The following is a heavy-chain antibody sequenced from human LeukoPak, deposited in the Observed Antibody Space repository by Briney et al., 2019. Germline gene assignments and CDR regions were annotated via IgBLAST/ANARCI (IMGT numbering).Heavy chain of an antibody. D-gene: IGHD2-15*01. V-gene: IGHV1-69*13. CDR1: GGTFSSYA. J-gene: IGHJ5*02. CDR2: IIPIFGTA. Sequence: SVKVSCKASGGTFSSYAISWMRQAPGQGLEWMGGIIPIFGTANYAQKFQGRVTITADESTSTAYMELSSLRSEDTAAYYCATGVSAAESYNWFDPWGQGTLVTVSS. CDR3: ATGVSAAESYNWFDP.